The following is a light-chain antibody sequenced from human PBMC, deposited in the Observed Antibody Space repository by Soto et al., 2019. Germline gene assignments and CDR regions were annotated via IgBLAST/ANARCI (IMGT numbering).Light chain of an antibody. CDR3: SSYTGGSTLD. CDR1: SSDVGGYKY. CDR2: EVS. Sequence: QSVLTQPASVSGPPGQSITISCTGTSSDVGGYKYVSWYQQNPGKAPKVMIYEVSSRPSGVSNRFSGSKSGNTASLTISGLQADDEADYSCSSYTGGSTLDFGTGTKVTVL. V-gene: IGLV2-14*01. J-gene: IGLJ1*01.